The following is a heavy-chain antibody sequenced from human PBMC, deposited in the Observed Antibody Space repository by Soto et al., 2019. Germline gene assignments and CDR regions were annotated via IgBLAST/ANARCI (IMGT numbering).Heavy chain of an antibody. Sequence: PSETLSLTCTVSGGSISSYYWSWIRQPPGKGLEWIGYIYYSGSTNYNPSLKSRVTISVDTSKNQFSLKLSSVTAADTAVYYCARSYGSGSYNYWGQGTLVTVS. CDR3: ARSYGSGSYNY. CDR2: IYYSGST. D-gene: IGHD3-10*01. J-gene: IGHJ4*02. CDR1: GGSISSYY. V-gene: IGHV4-59*01.